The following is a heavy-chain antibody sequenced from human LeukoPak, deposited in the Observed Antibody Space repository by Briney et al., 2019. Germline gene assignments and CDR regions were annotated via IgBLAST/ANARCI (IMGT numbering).Heavy chain of an antibody. V-gene: IGHV1-69*05. CDR1: GGTFSSYA. Sequence: SVKVSYKASGGTFSSYAISWVRQAPGQGLEWMGGIIPIFGTANYAQKFQGRVTITTDESTSTAYMELSSLRSEDTAVYYCARGDWYYDSSGYSYFDYWGQGTLVTVSS. J-gene: IGHJ4*02. CDR3: ARGDWYYDSSGYSYFDY. CDR2: IIPIFGTA. D-gene: IGHD3-22*01.